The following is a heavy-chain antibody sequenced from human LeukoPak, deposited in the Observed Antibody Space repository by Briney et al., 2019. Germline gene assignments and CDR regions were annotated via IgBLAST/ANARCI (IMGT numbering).Heavy chain of an antibody. CDR1: GGSISTYY. D-gene: IGHD5-18*01. CDR2: VYYSGST. V-gene: IGHV4-59*12. CDR3: ARDRVQLWFGFDY. J-gene: IGHJ4*02. Sequence: SETLSLTCTVSGGSISTYYWSWIRQPPGKGLEWIGYVYYSGSTNYNPSLMSRVTISVDTSKKQFSLKLSSVTAADTAVYYCARDRVQLWFGFDYWGQGTLVTVSS.